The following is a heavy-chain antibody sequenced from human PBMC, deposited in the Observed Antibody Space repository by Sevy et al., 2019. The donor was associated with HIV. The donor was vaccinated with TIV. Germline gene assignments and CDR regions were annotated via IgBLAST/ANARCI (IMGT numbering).Heavy chain of an antibody. CDR2: IYTSGST. CDR3: ARDSGDYDFWSGYLNWFDP. J-gene: IGHJ5*02. D-gene: IGHD3-3*01. Sequence: SETLSLTCTVSGGSISSYYWSWIRQPAGKGLEWIGCIYTSGSTNYNPSLKSRVTMSVDTSKNQFSLKLSSVTAADTAVYYCARDSGDYDFWSGYLNWFDPWGQGTLVTVSS. CDR1: GGSISSYY. V-gene: IGHV4-4*07.